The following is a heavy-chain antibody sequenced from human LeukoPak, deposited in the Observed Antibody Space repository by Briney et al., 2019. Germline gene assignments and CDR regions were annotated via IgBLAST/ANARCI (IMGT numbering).Heavy chain of an antibody. D-gene: IGHD3-16*01. Sequence: SQTLSLTCTVSGGSISSGGYYWSWIRQHPGTGLEWIGYIYYSGSTYYNPSLKSRVTISVDTSKNQFSLKLSSVTAADTAVYYCAVGDYLWGSPVGLYWGQGTLVTVSS. CDR2: IYYSGST. J-gene: IGHJ4*02. CDR3: AVGDYLWGSPVGLY. V-gene: IGHV4-31*03. CDR1: GGSISSGGYY.